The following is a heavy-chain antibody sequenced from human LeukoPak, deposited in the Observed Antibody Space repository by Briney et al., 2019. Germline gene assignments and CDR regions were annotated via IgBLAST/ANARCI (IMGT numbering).Heavy chain of an antibody. V-gene: IGHV1-2*02. D-gene: IGHD3-10*01. CDR2: INPNSGGT. CDR1: GYTFTGYY. CDR3: ARVSLLWFGELSSSYYFDY. Sequence: ASVKVSCKASGYTFTGYYMHWVRQAPGQGLEWMGWINPNSGGTNYAQKFQGRVTMTRDTSISTAYMELSRLRSDDTAVYYCARVSLLWFGELSSSYYFDYWGQGTLVTVSS. J-gene: IGHJ4*02.